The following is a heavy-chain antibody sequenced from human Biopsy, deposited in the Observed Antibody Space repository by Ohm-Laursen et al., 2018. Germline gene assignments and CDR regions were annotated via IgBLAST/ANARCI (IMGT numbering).Heavy chain of an antibody. CDR3: AKDRYNYTPIGGFSMDV. V-gene: IGHV3-30*18. D-gene: IGHD5-18*01. CDR2: IFYDGSNT. CDR1: GFTFNNYG. J-gene: IGHJ6*02. Sequence: SLRLSCAASGFTFNNYGMQWARQAPGKGLEWVAFIFYDGSNTYYADSVKGRFTISRDNSRDTLYLQMSSLRAEDTAVYYCAKDRYNYTPIGGFSMDVWGQGPTATVSS.